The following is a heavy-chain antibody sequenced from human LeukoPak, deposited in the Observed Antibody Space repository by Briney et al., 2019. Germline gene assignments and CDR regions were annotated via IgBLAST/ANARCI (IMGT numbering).Heavy chain of an antibody. D-gene: IGHD1-26*01. V-gene: IGHV3-7*01. CDR2: INQDGSEK. CDR3: ARAIPYSGIHIWYFDS. Sequence: PGGSLRLSCVASGFTFSTYKMTWVRQAPGKGLEWVANINQDGSEKKYLDSVKGRFTISRDNAKNSLYLQMSSLRAEDTAVYYCARAIPYSGIHIWYFDSWGQGTLVTVSS. CDR1: GFTFSTYK. J-gene: IGHJ4*02.